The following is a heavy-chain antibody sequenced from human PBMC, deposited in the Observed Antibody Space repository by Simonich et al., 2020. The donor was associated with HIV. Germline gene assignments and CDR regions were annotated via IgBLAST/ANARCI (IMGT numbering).Heavy chain of an antibody. D-gene: IGHD3-3*01. V-gene: IGHV3-23*01. CDR2: ISGRSGSK. Sequence: EVQLLESGGGLVQPGGSLRLSCAASGFTFSSYAMSWASQAPGKVLGWVSVISGRSGSKYYANSVKGRFTISRDNSKTTLYLQMNSVRAEDTAVYYCAKDRYYNFWSGYYDYWGQGTLVTVSS. J-gene: IGHJ4*02. CDR1: GFTFSSYA. CDR3: AKDRYYNFWSGYYDY.